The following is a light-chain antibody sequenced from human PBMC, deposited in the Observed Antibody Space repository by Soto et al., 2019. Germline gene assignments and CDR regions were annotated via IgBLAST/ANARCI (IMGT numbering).Light chain of an antibody. J-gene: IGKJ1*01. V-gene: IGKV3-11*01. CDR3: QQRSNWPWT. Sequence: EIVLTQSPATLSLSPGERATLSCRASQSVGSYLAWYQQKPGQAPRLLIYDASNRATGIAARFSGSGSGTDFTLTISSLEPEDFAVYYCQQRSNWPWTFGQGTKVEIK. CDR2: DAS. CDR1: QSVGSY.